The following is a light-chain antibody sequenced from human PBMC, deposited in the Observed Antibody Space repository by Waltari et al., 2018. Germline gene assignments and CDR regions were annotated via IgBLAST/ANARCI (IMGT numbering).Light chain of an antibody. Sequence: ENVLTQSPATLSLSPGERATLPCRASHSVGSHLAWYQQKPGKAPRLLIYDASNRATGIPARFSGSGSETDFTLTISGVEPEDFAVYYCQQRSNWPGTFGPGTKVDIK. CDR3: QQRSNWPGT. V-gene: IGKV3-11*01. CDR1: HSVGSH. CDR2: DAS. J-gene: IGKJ3*01.